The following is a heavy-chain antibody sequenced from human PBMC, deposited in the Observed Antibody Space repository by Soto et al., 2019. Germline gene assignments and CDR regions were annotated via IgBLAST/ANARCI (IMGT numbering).Heavy chain of an antibody. V-gene: IGHV4-31*03. CDR2: IYNTGRT. D-gene: IGHD3-16*01. CDR3: ARARQYYDCELDP. CDR1: GGSSSGGGDS. Sequence: PSQTQSLTCTVSGGSSSGGGDSWSRIRQQPGKGLEWIGYIYNTGRTYYNPSLKSRLSISLDTSKNQFSLKLTSVTAADTAIYYCARARQYYDCELDPWGQGTLVTVSS. J-gene: IGHJ5*02.